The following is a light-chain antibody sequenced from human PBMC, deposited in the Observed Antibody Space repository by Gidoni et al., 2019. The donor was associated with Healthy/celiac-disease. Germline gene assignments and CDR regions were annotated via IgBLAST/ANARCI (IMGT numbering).Light chain of an antibody. CDR3: QQYNSYPLT. CDR1: QRISSW. V-gene: IGKV1-5*03. J-gene: IGKJ4*01. CDR2: KAS. Sequence: DIQMTQSPSTLSASVGDRVTITCRASQRISSWLAWYQQKPGKAPKLLIYKASSLESGVPSRFSGSGSGTEFTLTISSLQPDDFSTYYCQQYNSYPLTFGGVTKVEIK.